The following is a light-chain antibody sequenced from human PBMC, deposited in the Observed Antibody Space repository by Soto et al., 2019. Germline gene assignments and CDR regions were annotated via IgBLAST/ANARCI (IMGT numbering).Light chain of an antibody. V-gene: IGLV2-14*01. CDR1: SSDVGGYSY. J-gene: IGLJ1*01. CDR3: ASFTSSSTYV. CDR2: DVS. Sequence: QSALTQPASVSGSPGQPIAISCTGTSSDVGGYSYVSWYQQQPGKAPKLVISDVSNRPSGVSDRFSGSKSGNTASLTISGLQTEDEADYYCASFTSSSTYVFGTGTKVT.